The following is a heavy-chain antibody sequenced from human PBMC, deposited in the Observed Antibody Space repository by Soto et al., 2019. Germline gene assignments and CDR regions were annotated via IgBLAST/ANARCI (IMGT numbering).Heavy chain of an antibody. Sequence: QLQLQESGPGLVKPSETLSLTCTVSGGSISSSSYYWGWIRQPPGKGLEWIGSIYYSGSTYYNPSLKSRVTISVDTSNNQFSLKLSSVTAANTAVYHCASSDCSSTSCYVGYYYMDVWGKGTTVTVSS. V-gene: IGHV4-39*01. J-gene: IGHJ6*03. D-gene: IGHD2-2*01. CDR1: GGSISSSSYY. CDR2: IYYSGST. CDR3: ASSDCSSTSCYVGYYYMDV.